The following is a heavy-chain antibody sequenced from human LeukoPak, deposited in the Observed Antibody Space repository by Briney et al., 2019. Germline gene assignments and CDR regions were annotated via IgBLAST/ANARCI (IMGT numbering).Heavy chain of an antibody. CDR1: GGSFSGYY. Sequence: PSETLSLTCAVYGGSFSGYYWSWIRQPPGKGLEWIGEINHSGSTNYNPSLKSRVTISVDTSKNQFSLKLSSVTAADTAVYYCARRPSGGYEFGGYDYWGQGTLVTVSS. J-gene: IGHJ4*02. CDR2: INHSGST. V-gene: IGHV4-34*01. D-gene: IGHD3-10*01. CDR3: ARRPSGGYEFGGYDY.